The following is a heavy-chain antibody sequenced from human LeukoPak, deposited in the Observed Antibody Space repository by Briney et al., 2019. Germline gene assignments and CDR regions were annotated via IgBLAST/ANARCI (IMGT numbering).Heavy chain of an antibody. CDR1: GFTFNTSW. V-gene: IGHV3-74*01. CDR2: INADETST. D-gene: IGHD1-26*01. J-gene: IGHJ4*02. CDR3: ATAGVGSGGFASFDY. Sequence: GGSLRLSCAASGFTFNTSWMHWVRQAPGKGLIWVSRINADETSTTYADSVKGRFAISRDNAKNTLYLQMNSLRAEDTAMYYCATAGVGSGGFASFDYWGQETRVTVSS.